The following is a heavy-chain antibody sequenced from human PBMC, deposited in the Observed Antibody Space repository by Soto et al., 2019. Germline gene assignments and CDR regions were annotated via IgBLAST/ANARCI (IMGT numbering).Heavy chain of an antibody. CDR2: IYYSGST. V-gene: IGHV4-31*03. Sequence: PSETLSLTCTVSGGSISSGGYYWSWIRQHPGKGLEWIGYIYYSGSTYYNPSLKSRVTISVDTSKNQFSLKLSSVTAADTAVCYCARAEYWNYRPLYYYYATDVWGPGTTVTVSS. D-gene: IGHD1-7*01. CDR1: GGSISSGGYY. J-gene: IGHJ6*02. CDR3: ARAEYWNYRPLYYYYATDV.